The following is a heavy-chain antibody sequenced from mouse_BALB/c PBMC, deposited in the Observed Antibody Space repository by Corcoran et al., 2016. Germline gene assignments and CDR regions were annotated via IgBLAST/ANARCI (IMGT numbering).Heavy chain of an antibody. D-gene: IGHD1-1*01. CDR2: IDPANGNT. V-gene: IGHV14-3*02. CDR1: GFNIKDTY. CDR3: ARREYGSSSSWFAY. Sequence: EVQLQQSGAELVKPGASVKLSCTASGFNIKDTYMHWVKQRPEQGLEWIGRIDPANGNTKYDPKFQGKATITADTSSNTAYLQLSSLTSEDTAVYYCARREYGSSSSWFAYWGQGTLVTVSA. J-gene: IGHJ3*01.